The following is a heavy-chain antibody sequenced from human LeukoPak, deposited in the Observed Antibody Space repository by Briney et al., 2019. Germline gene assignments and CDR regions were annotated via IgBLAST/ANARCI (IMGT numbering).Heavy chain of an antibody. CDR2: ISSSSSTI. Sequence: PGGSLRLSCAASGFTFSSYSMNWVRQAPGKGLEWVSYISSSSSTIYYADSVKGRFTISRDNAKNSLYLQMNSLRAEDTAVYYCAKGEGYCSGGSCYPIKGCDPWGQGTLVTVSS. D-gene: IGHD2-15*01. J-gene: IGHJ5*02. V-gene: IGHV3-48*04. CDR3: AKGEGYCSGGSCYPIKGCDP. CDR1: GFTFSSYS.